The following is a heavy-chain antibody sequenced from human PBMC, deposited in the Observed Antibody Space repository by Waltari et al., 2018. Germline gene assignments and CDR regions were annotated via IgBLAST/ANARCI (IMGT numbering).Heavy chain of an antibody. CDR2: INPNSGGT. Sequence: KVSCKASGYTFTGYYMHWVRQAPGQGLEWMGWINPNSGGTNYAQKFQGRVTMTRDTSISTAYMELSRLRSDDTAVYYCARAGYSGYDYYFDYWGQGTLVTVSS. V-gene: IGHV1-2*02. D-gene: IGHD5-12*01. CDR1: GYTFTGYY. CDR3: ARAGYSGYDYYFDY. J-gene: IGHJ4*02.